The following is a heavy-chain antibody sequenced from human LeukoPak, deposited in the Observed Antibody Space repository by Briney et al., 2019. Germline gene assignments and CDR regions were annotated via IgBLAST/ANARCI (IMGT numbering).Heavy chain of an antibody. V-gene: IGHV3-53*01. CDR2: IYGDGRT. CDR1: GFTVSNMY. D-gene: IGHD3-22*01. J-gene: IGHJ4*02. CDR3: AKDKSDSSGYYLGFDY. Sequence: GGSLRLSCAASGFTVSNMYMTWVRQAPGKGLEWVSLIYGDGRTSYADSVKGRCTISRDNSKNTLYLQMNSLRAEDTAVYYCAKDKSDSSGYYLGFDYWGQGTLVTVS.